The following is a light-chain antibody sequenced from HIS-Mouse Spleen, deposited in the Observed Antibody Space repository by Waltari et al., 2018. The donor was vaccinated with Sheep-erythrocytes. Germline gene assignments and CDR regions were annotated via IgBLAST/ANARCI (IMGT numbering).Light chain of an antibody. CDR1: QDISNY. CDR2: DAS. Sequence: DIQMTHSPSSLPPSVGDSVTITCQASQDISNYLNWYQQKPGKAPKLLIYDASNLETGVPSRFSGSGSGTDFTFTISSLQPEDIATYYCQQYDNLLTFGGGTKVEIK. J-gene: IGKJ4*01. CDR3: QQYDNLLT. V-gene: IGKV1-33*01.